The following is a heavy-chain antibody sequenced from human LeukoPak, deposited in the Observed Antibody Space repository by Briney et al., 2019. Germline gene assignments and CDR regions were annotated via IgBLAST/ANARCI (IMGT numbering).Heavy chain of an antibody. V-gene: IGHV1-2*06. Sequence: ASVKVSCKASGYTFTGYYMHWVRQAPGHGLEWMGRINPNSGGTNYAQKFQGRVTMTRDTTISTAYMELSRLRSDDTAVYYCARVAGWPNGYFDLWGRGTLVTVSS. CDR1: GYTFTGYY. CDR2: INPNSGGT. J-gene: IGHJ2*01. CDR3: ARVAGWPNGYFDL. D-gene: IGHD2-15*01.